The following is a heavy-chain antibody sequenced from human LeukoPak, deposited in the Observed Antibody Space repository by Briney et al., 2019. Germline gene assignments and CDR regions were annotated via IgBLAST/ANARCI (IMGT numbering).Heavy chain of an antibody. CDR1: GYTFTDYN. D-gene: IGHD3-10*01. Sequence: GASVKVSCKASGYTFTDYNIHWVRQAPGQGLEWMGWISPNSGGTNYAQKFQGRVTMTRDTSITTAYMELSRLRSDDTAMYYCTVWFGELTHWGQGTLVTASS. V-gene: IGHV1-2*02. J-gene: IGHJ4*02. CDR3: TVWFGELTH. CDR2: ISPNSGGT.